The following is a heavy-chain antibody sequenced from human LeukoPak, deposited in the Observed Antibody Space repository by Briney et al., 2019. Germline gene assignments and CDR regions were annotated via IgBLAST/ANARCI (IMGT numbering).Heavy chain of an antibody. J-gene: IGHJ5*02. CDR2: ISSSGSTI. CDR1: GFTFSTYV. D-gene: IGHD6-6*01. Sequence: PGGSLRLSCAASGFTFSTYVMSWVRQAPGKGLEWVSYISSSGSTIYYADSVKGRFTISRDNAKNSLYLQMNSLRAEDTAVYYCARSKYSSSSDNWFDPWGQGTLVTVSS. V-gene: IGHV3-48*03. CDR3: ARSKYSSSSDNWFDP.